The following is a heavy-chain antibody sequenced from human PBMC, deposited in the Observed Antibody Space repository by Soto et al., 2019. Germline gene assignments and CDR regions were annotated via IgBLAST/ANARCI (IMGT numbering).Heavy chain of an antibody. D-gene: IGHD4-4*01. J-gene: IGHJ6*02. V-gene: IGHV1-69*01. CDR1: GGTFSSYA. Sequence: VQLVQSGAEVKKPGSSVKVSCKASGGTFSSYAISWVRQAPGQGLEWMGGIIPIFGTANYAQKFQGRVTITADESTRKAYRELSSLRAEDTAVYYCARDFSVTTHYYYGMDVWGQGTTVTVSS. CDR3: ARDFSVTTHYYYGMDV. CDR2: IIPIFGTA.